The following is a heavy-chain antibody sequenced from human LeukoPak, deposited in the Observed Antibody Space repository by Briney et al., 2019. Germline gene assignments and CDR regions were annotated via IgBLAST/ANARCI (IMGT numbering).Heavy chain of an antibody. CDR2: ISAYNGNT. D-gene: IGHD3-3*01. CDR1: GYTFTSYG. V-gene: IGHV1-18*01. CDR3: AREVARFLEWLPYYYYMDV. Sequence: ASVKVSCKASGYTFTSYGISWVRQAPGQGLEWMGWISAYNGNTNYAQKLQGRVTMTTDTSTSTAYMELRSLRSGDTAVYYCAREVARFLEWLPYYYYMDVWGKGTTVTVSS. J-gene: IGHJ6*03.